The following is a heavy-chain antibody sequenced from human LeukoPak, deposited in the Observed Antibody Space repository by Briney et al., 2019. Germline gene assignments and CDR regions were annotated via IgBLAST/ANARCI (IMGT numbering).Heavy chain of an antibody. Sequence: SENLSLPCTVSGGSISSGGYYWSWIRQHPGKGLEWIGYIYYSGSTYYNPSLKSRVTISVDTSKNQFSLKLSSVTAADTAVYYCARVYGSGSYYDDYWGQGTLVTVSS. D-gene: IGHD3-10*01. CDR1: GGSISSGGYY. CDR3: ARVYGSGSYYDDY. CDR2: IYYSGST. J-gene: IGHJ4*02. V-gene: IGHV4-31*03.